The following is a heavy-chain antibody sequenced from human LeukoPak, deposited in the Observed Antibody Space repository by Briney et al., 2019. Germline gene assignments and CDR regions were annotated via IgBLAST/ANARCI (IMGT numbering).Heavy chain of an antibody. CDR1: GYSISSGYY. D-gene: IGHD5-18*01. V-gene: IGHV4-38-2*01. Sequence: SETLSLTCAVSGYSISSGYYWGWIRQPPGKGLEWIGSIYHSGSTYYNPSLKSRVTISVDTSKGQFSLKLSSVTAADTAVYYCARRSGYSYGYDYWGQGTLVTVSS. CDR2: IYHSGST. J-gene: IGHJ4*02. CDR3: ARRSGYSYGYDY.